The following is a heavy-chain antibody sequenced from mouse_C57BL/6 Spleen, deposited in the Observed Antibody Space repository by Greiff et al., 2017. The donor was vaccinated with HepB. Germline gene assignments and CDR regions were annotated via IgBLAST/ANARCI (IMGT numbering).Heavy chain of an antibody. J-gene: IGHJ4*01. CDR3: AISSIYYDYSHAMDY. CDR1: GYTFTSYW. V-gene: IGHV1-74*01. CDR2: IHPSDSDT. D-gene: IGHD2-4*01. Sequence: QVQLQQPGAELVKPGASVKLSCKASGYTFTSYWMHWVKQRPGQGLEWIGRIHPSDSDTNYNQKFKGKATLTVDKSSSTAYMQLSSLTSEDSAVYYCAISSIYYDYSHAMDYWGQGTSVTVSS.